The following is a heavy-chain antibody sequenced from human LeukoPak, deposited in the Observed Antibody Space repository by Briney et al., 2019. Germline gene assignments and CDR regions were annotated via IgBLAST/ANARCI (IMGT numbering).Heavy chain of an antibody. V-gene: IGHV4-59*01. CDR3: ARVRGSSGWYFDY. J-gene: IGHJ4*02. Sequence: PSETLSLTCTVSGGSISSYYWSWIRQPPGKGLEWIGYTYYSGSTNYNPSLKSRVTISVDTSKNQFSLKLSSVTAADTAVYYCARVRGSSGWYFDYWGQGTLVTVSS. D-gene: IGHD6-19*01. CDR1: GGSISSYY. CDR2: TYYSGST.